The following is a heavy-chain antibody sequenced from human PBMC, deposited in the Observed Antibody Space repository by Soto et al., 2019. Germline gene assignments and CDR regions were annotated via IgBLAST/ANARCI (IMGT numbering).Heavy chain of an antibody. CDR3: VREPRYCSGGSCSIMGDAFDI. CDR1: GFTVTEIY. J-gene: IGHJ3*02. Sequence: EVQLVESGGGLVQPGGSLRLSCVASGFTVTEIYMNWVRQAPGKGLEWVSVIYNEFTDYADSVGGRFSISTDSSKNALYIRMNSLRAEDSAVYYCVREPRYCSGGSCSIMGDAFDIWGQGTMVTVSS. CDR2: IYNEFT. V-gene: IGHV3-66*01. D-gene: IGHD2-15*01.